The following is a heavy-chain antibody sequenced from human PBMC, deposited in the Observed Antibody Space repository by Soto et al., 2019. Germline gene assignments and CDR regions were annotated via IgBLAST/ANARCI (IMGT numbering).Heavy chain of an antibody. CDR1: GGSISSGGSS. D-gene: IGHD1-20*01. Sequence: PSETLSLTCAVSGGSISSGGSSCSWIRQPPGKGLAWIGEIYHSVSTYYNPSLKSRVTISVDRSKNQFSLKLSSVPAADTALYYGTSGYNWNDNYFDPWGRGAMVTVSS. V-gene: IGHV4-30-2*01. CDR3: TSGYNWNDNYFDP. CDR2: IYHSVST. J-gene: IGHJ5*02.